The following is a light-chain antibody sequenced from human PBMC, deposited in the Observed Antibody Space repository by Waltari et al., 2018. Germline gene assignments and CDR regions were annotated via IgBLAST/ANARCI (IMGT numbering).Light chain of an antibody. V-gene: IGKV3-11*01. Sequence: EIVLTQSPATLSLSPGERATISCRASQIVATYLGWYQQKPGQSPRLLIYDASNRAPGVPARFSGAGSGTHFTLTISSLEPEDSAVYYCQQRYNWPGTFGRGTKLEIK. CDR3: QQRYNWPGT. J-gene: IGKJ2*01. CDR1: QIVATY. CDR2: DAS.